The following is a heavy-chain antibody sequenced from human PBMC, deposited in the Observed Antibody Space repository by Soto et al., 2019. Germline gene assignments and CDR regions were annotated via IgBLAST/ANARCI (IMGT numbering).Heavy chain of an antibody. CDR2: ISAYNGNT. V-gene: IGHV1-18*01. CDR3: ARDREMSGWRPGDAFDI. D-gene: IGHD6-19*01. CDR1: GYTFTSYG. J-gene: IGHJ3*02. Sequence: QVQLVQYGAEVKKPGASVKVSCKASGYTFTSYGISWVRQAPGQGLEWMGWISAYNGNTNYAQKLQGRVTMTTHTSTSTAYMELRSLRSDDTAVYYCARDREMSGWRPGDAFDIWGQGTMVTVSS.